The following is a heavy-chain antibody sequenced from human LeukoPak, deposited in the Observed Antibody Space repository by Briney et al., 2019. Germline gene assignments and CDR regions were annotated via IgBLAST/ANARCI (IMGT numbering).Heavy chain of an antibody. V-gene: IGHV3-74*01. CDR1: GFTFSSYW. CDR2: INSDGSST. Sequence: PGGSLRLSCAASGFTFSSYWMHWVRQAPGKGLVWVSRINSDGSSTSYADSVKGRFTISRDNAKNTLYLQMNSLRDEDTAVYCCTGVEGSSTLYYYYYMDVWGKGTTVTVSS. J-gene: IGHJ6*03. D-gene: IGHD2-2*01. CDR3: TGVEGSSTLYYYYYMDV.